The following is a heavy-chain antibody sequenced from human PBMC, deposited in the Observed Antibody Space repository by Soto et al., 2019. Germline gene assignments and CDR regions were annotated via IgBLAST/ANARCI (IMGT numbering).Heavy chain of an antibody. CDR1: GGAISGYY. J-gene: IGHJ5*02. CDR2: IYSSGGT. D-gene: IGHD3-3*01. CDR3: ARGQRFSDSFDP. Sequence: QVQLQESGPGLVKPSETLSLTCTVSGGAISGYYWTWIRQSAGKGLEWIGRIYSSGGTKYNPSLQSRVTMSLDTSKNQFSLRLTSVTAAYTAVYYCARGQRFSDSFDPWGQGTLVTVSS. V-gene: IGHV4-4*07.